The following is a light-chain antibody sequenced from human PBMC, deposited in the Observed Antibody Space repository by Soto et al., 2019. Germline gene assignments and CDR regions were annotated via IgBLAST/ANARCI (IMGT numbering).Light chain of an antibody. V-gene: IGKV3-20*01. J-gene: IGKJ2*01. CDR1: QSVSTSY. Sequence: EIVVTQSPGTLSLSPGERATLSCRASQSVSTSYLAWYQQKPGHAPRLLIYGASRSASGIPDRFSGSGSGAVFTLTISRLEPAVFAVHYCHEYVSSPRYGLYARSGHTFGQGTKLEIK. CDR3: HEYVSSPRYGLYARSGHT. CDR2: GAS.